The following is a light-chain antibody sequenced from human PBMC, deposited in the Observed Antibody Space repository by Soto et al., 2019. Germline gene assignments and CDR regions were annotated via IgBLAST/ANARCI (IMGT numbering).Light chain of an antibody. CDR3: QQSYSTPRFT. CDR2: AAY. CDR1: QSIRTY. V-gene: IGKV1-39*01. Sequence: DIQMTQSPSSLSASVGDRVTITCRASQSIRTYLNWYQQRPGKAPKLLIYAAYTLLSGVPSRFSGSGSGTEFTLTITSLLPDDFATYYCQQSYSTPRFTFGPGTKVDI. J-gene: IGKJ3*01.